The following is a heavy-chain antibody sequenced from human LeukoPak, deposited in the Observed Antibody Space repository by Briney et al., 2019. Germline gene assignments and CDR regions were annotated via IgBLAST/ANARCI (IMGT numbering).Heavy chain of an antibody. D-gene: IGHD3-10*01. CDR3: AKHYYGSGSQKYYFDY. CDR2: INHSGST. V-gene: IGHV4-34*01. J-gene: IGHJ4*02. CDR1: GGSFSGYY. Sequence: SETLSLTCAVYGGSFSGYYWSWIRQPPGKGLEWIGEINHSGSTNYNPSLKSRVTISVDTSKNQFSLKLSSVTAADTAVYYCAKHYYGSGSQKYYFDYWGQGTLVTVSS.